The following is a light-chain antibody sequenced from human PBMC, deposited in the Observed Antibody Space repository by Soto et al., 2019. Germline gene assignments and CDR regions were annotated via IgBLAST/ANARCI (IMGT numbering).Light chain of an antibody. Sequence: IVLTQSPVSLSLSPGERATLSCRASDGVGRSLAWFQQRPGQAPSLLIYDASNRGTAIPARCSGSGAGTDFTLTISSQQPDDFASYYYQHYNTYSETFGQGTKVDIK. CDR1: DGVGRS. V-gene: IGKV3-11*01. CDR2: DAS. J-gene: IGKJ1*01. CDR3: QHYNTYSET.